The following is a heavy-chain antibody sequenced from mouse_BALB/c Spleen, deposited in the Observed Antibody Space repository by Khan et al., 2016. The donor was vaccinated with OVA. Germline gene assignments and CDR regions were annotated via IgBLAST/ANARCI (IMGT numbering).Heavy chain of an antibody. CDR1: GHTITRGYV. CDR3: ARTDRIKY. CDR2: KTYTGST. J-gene: IGHJ2*01. V-gene: IGHV3-2*02. D-gene: IGHD2-14*01. Sequence: VQLKQSGPGLVKPSQSVSFTCTASGHTITRGYVRNWIRRFPGNIMEWRGYKTYTGSTNYTPSFKGRISITLDTSKIQFCLQLNSGTTEDTATYYCARTDRIKYWGQGTTLTVSS.